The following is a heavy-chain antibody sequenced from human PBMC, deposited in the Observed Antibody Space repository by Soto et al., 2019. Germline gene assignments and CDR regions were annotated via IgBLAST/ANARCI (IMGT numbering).Heavy chain of an antibody. CDR1: GYTFTSYY. J-gene: IGHJ6*02. CDR2: INPSGGST. Sequence: KVSCKASGYTFTSYYMHWVRQAPGQGLEWMGIINPSGGSTSYAQKFQGRVTMTRDTSTSTVYMELSSLRSEDTAVYYCARQQLNYYYGMDVWGQGTTVTVSS. D-gene: IGHD6-13*01. CDR3: ARQQLNYYYGMDV. V-gene: IGHV1-46*01.